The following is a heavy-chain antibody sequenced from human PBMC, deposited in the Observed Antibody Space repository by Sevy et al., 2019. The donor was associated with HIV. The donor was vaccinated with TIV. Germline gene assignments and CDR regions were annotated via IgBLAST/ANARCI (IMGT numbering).Heavy chain of an antibody. V-gene: IGHV3-23*01. J-gene: IGHJ4*02. Sequence: GGSLRLSCTASGFTFTDYVMNWVRQAPGRGLEWISSIGGSGGSTHYADSVKGRLTISRDNSKNTLYLQMNSLSAEDTAVYYCATDRISDWFFDSWGQGTLVTVSS. CDR2: IGGSGGST. CDR1: GFTFTDYV. D-gene: IGHD3-9*01. CDR3: ATDRISDWFFDS.